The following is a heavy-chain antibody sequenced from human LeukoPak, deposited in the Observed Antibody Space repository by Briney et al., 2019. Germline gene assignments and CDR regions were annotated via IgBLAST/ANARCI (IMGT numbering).Heavy chain of an antibody. J-gene: IGHJ6*02. V-gene: IGHV3-23*01. CDR3: AKDAPAAATTSYYSSGMDV. CDR2: ISGSGGNT. CDR1: GFTLSSYA. D-gene: IGHD2-2*01. Sequence: GGSLRLSCAASGFTLSSYAMSWVRQAPGKGLEWVSGISGSGGNTYYADSVKGRFTISRDNSKNTVYLQMNSLRAEDTAVYYSAKDAPAAATTSYYSSGMDVWAQGTTATVS.